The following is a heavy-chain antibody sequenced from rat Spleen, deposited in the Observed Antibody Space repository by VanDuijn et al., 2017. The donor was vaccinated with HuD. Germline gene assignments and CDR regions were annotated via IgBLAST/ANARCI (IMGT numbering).Heavy chain of an antibody. Sequence: EVQLMESGGGLVQPGRSLKLSCVASGFTFNNYWMTWIRQAPGKGLEWVASITNTGRNTYYRDSVKGQFTISRDNAKTTLYLQMDSLRSEDTATYYCARPSYGYPFAYWGQGTLVTVSS. V-gene: IGHV5-31*01. J-gene: IGHJ3*01. CDR1: GFTFNNYW. CDR3: ARPSYGYPFAY. D-gene: IGHD1-7*01. CDR2: ITNTGRNT.